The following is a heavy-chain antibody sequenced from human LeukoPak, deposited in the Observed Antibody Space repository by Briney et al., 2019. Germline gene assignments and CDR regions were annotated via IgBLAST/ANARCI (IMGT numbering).Heavy chain of an antibody. V-gene: IGHV3-48*03. CDR1: GFTFSSYE. CDR2: ISSSGSTI. D-gene: IGHD4-17*01. Sequence: PGGSLRLSCAASGFTFSSYEMNWVRQAPGKGLEWVSYISSSGSTICYADSVKGRFNISRENPKNSLYLQMNSLRAEDKAVYYCARETTHFDYWGQGTLVTVSS. CDR3: ARETTHFDY. J-gene: IGHJ4*02.